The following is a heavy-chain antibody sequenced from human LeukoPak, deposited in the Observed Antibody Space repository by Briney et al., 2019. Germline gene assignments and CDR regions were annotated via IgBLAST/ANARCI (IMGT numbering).Heavy chain of an antibody. D-gene: IGHD3-10*01. J-gene: IGHJ4*02. CDR1: GGSLSGYY. CDR2: INHSRST. CDR3: ARGRSGNYYGLGSYYNY. Sequence: SETLSLTCAVYGGSLSGYYWSWIRQPPGKGLEWIGEINHSRSTNDNPSLKSRVTISVDTSKNQFSLKLSSVTAADTAVYYCARGRSGNYYGLGSYYNYWGQGTLVTVSS. V-gene: IGHV4-34*01.